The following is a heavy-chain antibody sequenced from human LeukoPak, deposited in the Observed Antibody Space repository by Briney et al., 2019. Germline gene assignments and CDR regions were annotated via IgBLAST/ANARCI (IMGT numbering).Heavy chain of an antibody. CDR3: ARCPYYDSSDLYYMDV. J-gene: IGHJ6*03. CDR2: IYPGDSDT. CDR1: GYSFTSYW. Sequence: GESLKISCKGSGYSFTSYWIGWVRQMSGKGLEWMGIIYPGDSDTRYSPSFQGQVTISADKSISTAYLQWSSLKASDTAMYYCARCPYYDSSDLYYMDVWGKGTTVTVSS. V-gene: IGHV5-51*01. D-gene: IGHD3-22*01.